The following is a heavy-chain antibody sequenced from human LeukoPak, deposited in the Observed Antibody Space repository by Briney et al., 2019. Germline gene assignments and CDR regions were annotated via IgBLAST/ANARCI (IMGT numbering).Heavy chain of an antibody. CDR1: GRSISRDY. CDR3: AGDYYGSGNYYKH. D-gene: IGHD3-10*01. CDR2: IHYSGST. J-gene: IGHJ4*02. V-gene: IGHV4-59*01. Sequence: SETLSLTCTVSGRSISRDYWSWIRQSPGKGLEWIGFIHYSGSTNYNPSLKSRVTISIDTSENQFSLKLSSVTAADTAVYYCAGDYYGSGNYYKHWGQGTLVTVSS.